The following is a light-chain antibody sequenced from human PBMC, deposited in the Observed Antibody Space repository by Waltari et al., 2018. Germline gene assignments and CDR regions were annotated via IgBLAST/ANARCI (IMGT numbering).Light chain of an antibody. Sequence: SYELTQPTSVSGSPGQTARNTCSGDAWPKQYAYWYQQKPGQAPVLVIPKDRERPSGIAERFSGSSSGRTVTFTISGVQAEDEADYYCQSADSSGTWVFGGGTKLTVL. CDR2: KDR. J-gene: IGLJ3*02. CDR1: AWPKQY. V-gene: IGLV3-25*03. CDR3: QSADSSGTWV.